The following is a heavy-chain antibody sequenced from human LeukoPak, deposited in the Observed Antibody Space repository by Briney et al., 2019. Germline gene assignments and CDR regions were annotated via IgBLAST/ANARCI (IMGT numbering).Heavy chain of an antibody. Sequence: GGSLRLSCAGSGFTFNRHWMSWVRQAPGKGLEWVATINQDESRMHYVDSVKGRFIISRDNANNLLSLQMNSLGAEDTAVYYCARPARPDFWSGRAYYYYYMDVWGKGTTVTVSS. CDR2: INQDESRM. CDR3: ARPARPDFWSGRAYYYYYMDV. J-gene: IGHJ6*03. CDR1: GFTFNRHW. V-gene: IGHV3-7*01. D-gene: IGHD3-3*01.